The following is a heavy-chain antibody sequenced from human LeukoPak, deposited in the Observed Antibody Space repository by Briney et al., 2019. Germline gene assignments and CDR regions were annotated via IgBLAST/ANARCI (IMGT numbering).Heavy chain of an antibody. J-gene: IGHJ4*02. CDR1: GYSFILYG. CDR3: ARAGHRKYYYDNAYDY. D-gene: IGHD3-22*01. CDR2: ISGYNGHT. Sequence: ASVTVSFKTSGYSFILYGISWVRQAPGQGLEWMGWISGYNGHTNYAQKLQGRVTMTTHTSTSTAYMELRSLRSDDTAVYYCARAGHRKYYYDNAYDYWGQGTLVTVSS. V-gene: IGHV1-18*01.